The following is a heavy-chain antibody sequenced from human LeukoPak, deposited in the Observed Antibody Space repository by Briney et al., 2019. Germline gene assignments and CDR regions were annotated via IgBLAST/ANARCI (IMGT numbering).Heavy chain of an antibody. J-gene: IGHJ4*02. CDR1: GDSISSGSYY. CDR2: IYTSGST. D-gene: IGHD3-22*01. Sequence: SETLSLTCTVSGDSISSGSYYWSWIRQPAGKGLEWIGRIYTSGSTNYDPSLKSRVTISVDTSKNQFSLKLSSVTAADTAVYYCARGYYASSGYYFPCDYWGQGTLVTVSS. V-gene: IGHV4-61*02. CDR3: ARGYYASSGYYFPCDY.